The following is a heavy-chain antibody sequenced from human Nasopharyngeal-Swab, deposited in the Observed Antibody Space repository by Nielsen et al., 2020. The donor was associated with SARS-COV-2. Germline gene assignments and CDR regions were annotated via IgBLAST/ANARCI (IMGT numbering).Heavy chain of an antibody. V-gene: IGHV4-31*02. D-gene: IGHD3-22*01. Sequence: WIRQPPGKGLEWIGYIYYSGSTYYNPSLKSRVTISVDTSKNQFSLKLSSATAADTAVYYCARDCKDSRGHYFDYWGQGTLVTVSS. CDR3: ARDCKDSRGHYFDY. CDR2: IYYSGST. J-gene: IGHJ4*02.